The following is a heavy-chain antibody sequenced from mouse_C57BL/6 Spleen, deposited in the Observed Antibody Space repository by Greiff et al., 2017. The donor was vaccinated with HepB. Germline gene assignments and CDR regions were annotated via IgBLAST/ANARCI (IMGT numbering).Heavy chain of an antibody. V-gene: IGHV2-2*01. CDR3: ATYYYGSSPLYYYAMDY. J-gene: IGHJ4*01. D-gene: IGHD1-1*01. CDR2: IWSGGST. Sequence: QVQLQQSGPGLVQPSQSLSITCTVSGFSLTSYGVHWVRQSPGKGLEWLGVIWSGGSTDYNAAFISRLSISKDNSKSQVFFKMNSLQADDTAIYYCATYYYGSSPLYYYAMDYWGQGTSVTVSS. CDR1: GFSLTSYG.